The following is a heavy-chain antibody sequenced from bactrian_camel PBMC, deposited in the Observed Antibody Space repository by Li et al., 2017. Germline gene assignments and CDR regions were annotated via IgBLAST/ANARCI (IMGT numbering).Heavy chain of an antibody. V-gene: IGHV3S53*01. CDR1: GYAGRDVC. J-gene: IGHJ4*01. CDR2: LAADGRT. Sequence: VQLVESGGGSVQTGESRTLACVVSGYAGRDVCMAWYRQGKFESRVAVAVLAADGRTSYRDSVKGRFTIFKDSAKNTVYLQMSRLGPEDSAVYYCAAIMPAFRRPCGSWFEAQGHLNYWGQGTQVTVS. D-gene: IGHD6*01. CDR3: AAIMPAFRRPCGSWFEAQGHLNY.